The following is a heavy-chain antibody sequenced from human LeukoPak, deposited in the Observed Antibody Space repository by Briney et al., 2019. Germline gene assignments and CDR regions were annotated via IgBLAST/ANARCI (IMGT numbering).Heavy chain of an antibody. CDR1: GGSVSSDTYY. J-gene: IGHJ3*01. CDR3: ARVIRYAFDL. V-gene: IGHV4-61*01. Sequence: PSETLSLTCSVSGGSVSSDTYYWGWLRQPPGKELEWIAYIFHTGSTNRNPSLRSRVTISVDTSRNQFSLRLSSVTAADTAVYYCARVIRYAFDLWGQGTVITVSS. CDR2: IFHTGST. D-gene: IGHD3-3*01.